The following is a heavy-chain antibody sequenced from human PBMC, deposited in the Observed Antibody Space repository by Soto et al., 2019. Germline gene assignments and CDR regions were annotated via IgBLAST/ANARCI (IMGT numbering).Heavy chain of an antibody. CDR1: GGSINSYY. D-gene: IGHD3-10*01. V-gene: IGHV4-59*08. CDR3: ARHAYGSGFYYGMNV. Sequence: SETLSLTCTVSGGSINSYYWSWIRQPPGKGLEWIGYIYYTGSTNYNPSLKSRVTISLDTSKNQFSLKLSSVTAADTAVYYCARHAYGSGFYYGMNVWGQGTTVTVSS. J-gene: IGHJ6*02. CDR2: IYYTGST.